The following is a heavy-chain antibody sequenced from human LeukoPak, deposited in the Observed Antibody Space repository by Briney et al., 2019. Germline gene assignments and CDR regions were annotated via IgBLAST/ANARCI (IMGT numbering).Heavy chain of an antibody. V-gene: IGHV1-69*01. Sequence: GASVKVSCKASGGTFSSYAISWVRQAPGQGLEWMGGIIPIFGTANYAQKFQGRVTITADESTSTAYMELSSLRSEDTAVYYCARGLFPQVPLGSGWCSFDYWGQGTLVTVSS. CDR2: IIPIFGTA. J-gene: IGHJ4*02. CDR1: GGTFSSYA. CDR3: ARGLFPQVPLGSGWCSFDY. D-gene: IGHD6-19*01.